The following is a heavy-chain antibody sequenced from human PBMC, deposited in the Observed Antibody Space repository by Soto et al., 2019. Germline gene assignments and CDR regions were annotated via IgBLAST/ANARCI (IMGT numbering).Heavy chain of an antibody. J-gene: IGHJ6*03. V-gene: IGHV3-11*01. CDR1: GFTFSDYS. CDR2: IRSRGGYI. D-gene: IGHD3-10*01. Sequence: EQLVESGGGLVKPGGSLRLSCVASGFTFSDYSMSWIRQAPGQGLEWISYIRSRGGYIYYADSVTGRFTFSRDNAKNSLYLQMNSLRAEDTAGSYCARPSSYYVRYYYYYMDVWGKGTTVTVSS. CDR3: ARPSSYYVRYYYYYMDV.